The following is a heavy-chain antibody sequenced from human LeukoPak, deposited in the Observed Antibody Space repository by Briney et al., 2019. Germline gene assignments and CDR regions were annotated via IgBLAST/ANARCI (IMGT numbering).Heavy chain of an antibody. CDR3: ARVSDYYGSGNYQKQFDY. V-gene: IGHV3-21*01. D-gene: IGHD3-10*01. CDR1: GFTFSSYS. Sequence: GGSLRLSCAASGFTFSSYSMNWVRQAPGKGLEWVSSISGSTSYIYYADSVKGRFTISRDSAKNSLYLQMNSLRAEDTAMYYCARVSDYYGSGNYQKQFDYWGQGTLVTVSS. J-gene: IGHJ4*02. CDR2: ISGSTSYI.